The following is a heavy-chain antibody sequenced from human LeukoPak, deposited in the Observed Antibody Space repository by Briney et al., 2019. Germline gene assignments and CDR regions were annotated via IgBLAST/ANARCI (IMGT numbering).Heavy chain of an antibody. CDR2: IIPILGAA. CDR3: ARGKGFVGHFDF. J-gene: IGHJ4*02. CDR1: GGTLRSNA. V-gene: IGHV1-69*04. D-gene: IGHD3-3*01. Sequence: ASVKVSCKASGGTLRSNAISWVRQPPGQGPEWMGRIIPILGAAEYAEKFQGRLTITADKSTSTVYMELSSLKSEDTALYYCARGKGFVGHFDFWGQGTLVTV.